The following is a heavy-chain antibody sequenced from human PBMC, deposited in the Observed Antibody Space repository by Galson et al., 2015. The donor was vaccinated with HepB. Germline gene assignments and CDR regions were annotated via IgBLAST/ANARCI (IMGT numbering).Heavy chain of an antibody. CDR2: ISGTSSFT. V-gene: IGHV3-11*06. J-gene: IGHJ4*02. D-gene: IGHD1-26*01. Sequence: SLRLSCAASGFTFSNFYINWIRQAPGKGLEWVSYISGTSSFTYYADSVKGRFTISRDNAKNSLYLQMNSLRAEDTAVYYCVRDGAYNGSLTGYYFDYWGQGSLVLVYS. CDR1: GFTFSNFY. CDR3: VRDGAYNGSLTGYYFDY.